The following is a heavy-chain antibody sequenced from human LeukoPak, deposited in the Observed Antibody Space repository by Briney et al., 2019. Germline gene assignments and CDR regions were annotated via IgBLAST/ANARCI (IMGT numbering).Heavy chain of an antibody. CDR3: ARVADIVVVVAAADHAFDI. D-gene: IGHD2-15*01. CDR2: IYYSGST. V-gene: IGHV4-59*01. CDR1: GGSISSYY. J-gene: IGHJ3*02. Sequence: SETLSLTCTVAGGSISSYYWSWIRQPPGKGLEWIGYIYYSGSTNYNTSLKSRVTISVDTSKNQFSLKLSSVTAADTAVYYCARVADIVVVVAAADHAFDIWGQGTMVTVSS.